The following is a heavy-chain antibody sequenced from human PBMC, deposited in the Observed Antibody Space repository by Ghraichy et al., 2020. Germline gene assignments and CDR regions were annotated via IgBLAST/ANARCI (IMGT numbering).Heavy chain of an antibody. J-gene: IGHJ2*01. CDR1: GFTFSSCA. Sequence: GALRLSCAASGFTFSSCAMSWVRQAPGRGLEWVSAISGSVNNTYYAGSVKGRFTISRDNSKNTLYLQMNSLRAEDTAVYYCAKDGRMSTINWYFDLWGRGTLVTVSS. D-gene: IGHD5-24*01. CDR2: ISGSVNNT. CDR3: AKDGRMSTINWYFDL. V-gene: IGHV3-23*01.